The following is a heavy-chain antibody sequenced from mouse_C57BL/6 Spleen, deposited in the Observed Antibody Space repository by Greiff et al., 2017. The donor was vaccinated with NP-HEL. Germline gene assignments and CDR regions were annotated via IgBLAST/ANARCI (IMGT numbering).Heavy chain of an antibody. V-gene: IGHV6-3*01. CDR1: GFTFSNYW. Sequence: EVKLEESGGGLVQPGGSMKLSCVASGFTFSNYWMNWVRQSPEKGLEWVAQIRLKSDNYATHYAESVKGRFTISRDDSKSSVYLQMNNLRAEDTGIYYCTGDGSSPYYAMDYWGQGTSVTVSS. J-gene: IGHJ4*01. D-gene: IGHD1-1*01. CDR3: TGDGSSPYYAMDY. CDR2: IRLKSDNYAT.